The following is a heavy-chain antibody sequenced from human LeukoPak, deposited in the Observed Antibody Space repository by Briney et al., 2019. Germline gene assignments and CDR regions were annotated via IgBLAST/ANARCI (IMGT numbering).Heavy chain of an antibody. V-gene: IGHV4-61*02. CDR2: IYTSGST. CDR1: GGSISSGSYY. D-gene: IGHD4-17*01. J-gene: IGHJ4*02. CDR3: ASGTTVPNFAY. Sequence: PSQTLSLTCTVSGGSISSGSYYWSWIRQPAGKGLEWIGRIYTSGSTNYNPSLKSRVTISVDTSKNQFSLKLSSVTAADTAVYYCASGTTVPNFAYWGQGTLVTVSS.